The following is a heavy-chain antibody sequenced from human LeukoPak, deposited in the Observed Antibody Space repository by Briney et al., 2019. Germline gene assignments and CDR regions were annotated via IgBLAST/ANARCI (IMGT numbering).Heavy chain of an antibody. V-gene: IGHV3-48*01. Sequence: GGSLRLSCAASGFTFSSYPMHWVRQAPGKGLEWVLYISSSSSTIYYAESVRGRFTISRDNAKNSLYLQMNSLRAEDTAVYYCAREYSSSSGRAFDIWGQGTMVTVSS. CDR2: ISSSSSTI. J-gene: IGHJ3*02. D-gene: IGHD6-6*01. CDR1: GFTFSSYP. CDR3: AREYSSSSGRAFDI.